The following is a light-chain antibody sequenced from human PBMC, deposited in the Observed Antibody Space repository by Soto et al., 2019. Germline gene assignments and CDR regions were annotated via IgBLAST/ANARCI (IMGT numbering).Light chain of an antibody. CDR1: SSDVGGHYY. CDR3: SSYTRRSNSRV. CDR2: EVN. J-gene: IGLJ1*01. V-gene: IGLV2-8*01. Sequence: QSVLTQPPSASGSPGQSVTISCTGTSSDVGGHYYVSWYQQFPGKAPKLMIYEVNKRPSGVPDRFSGSKSGNTASLTISGLQAEDEADYYCSSYTRRSNSRVFGTGTKVTVL.